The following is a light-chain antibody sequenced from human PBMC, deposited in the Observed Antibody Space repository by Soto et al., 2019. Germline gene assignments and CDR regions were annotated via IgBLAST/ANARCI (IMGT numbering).Light chain of an antibody. Sequence: QAVVTQEPSLTVSPGGTVTLTCASSTGAVTTGYYPSWFQHKPGHAPGALIYNTNDKHSWTPARLSGSLLGDKAALTLSGVQPEDEAEYYCLLYYGGSWVFGGGTKLTVL. V-gene: IGLV7-43*01. CDR2: NTN. CDR1: TGAVTTGYY. CDR3: LLYYGGSWV. J-gene: IGLJ3*02.